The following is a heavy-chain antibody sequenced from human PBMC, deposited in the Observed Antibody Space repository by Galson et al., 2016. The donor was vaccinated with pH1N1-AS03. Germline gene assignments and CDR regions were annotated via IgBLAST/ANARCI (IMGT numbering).Heavy chain of an antibody. CDR2: TQYGESYR. Sequence: SLRLSCAASGFTLSGYGMHWVRQAPGKGPEWVAFTQYGESYRNYADSVKGRFSISRDISKNTLYLQMNSLRVEDTAMFYCVKESPKEAGDYWGRGVMVTVSS. CDR3: VKESPKEAGDY. CDR1: GFTLSGYG. J-gene: IGHJ4*02. V-gene: IGHV3-30*02.